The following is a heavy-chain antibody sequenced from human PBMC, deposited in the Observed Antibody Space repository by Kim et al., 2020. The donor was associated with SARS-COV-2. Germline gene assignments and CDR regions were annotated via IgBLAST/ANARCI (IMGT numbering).Heavy chain of an antibody. V-gene: IGHV1-69*13. Sequence: SVKVSCKASGGTFSSYAISWVRQAPGQGLEWMGGIIPIFGTANYAQKFQGRVTITADESTSTAYMELSSLRSEDTAVYYCARDVSRYYDSSGLPVNHRLNNWFDPWGQGTLVTVSS. CDR1: GGTFSSYA. CDR2: IIPIFGTA. D-gene: IGHD3-22*01. J-gene: IGHJ5*02. CDR3: ARDVSRYYDSSGLPVNHRLNNWFDP.